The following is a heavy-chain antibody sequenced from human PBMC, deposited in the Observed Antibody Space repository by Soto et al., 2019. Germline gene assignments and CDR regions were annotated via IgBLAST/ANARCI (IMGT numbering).Heavy chain of an antibody. CDR1: GFTLSNYA. CDR3: GKTRGVEGQLVDS. CDR2: ISGSGGRI. V-gene: IGHV3-23*01. Sequence: GGSLRLSCAASGFTLSNYAMSWVRQAPGKGLEWVSTISGSGGRIYYADSVKGRFTISRDNSKNTLYLQMSSLRAGDTAVYYCGKTRGVEGQLVDSWGQGTLVTVSS. J-gene: IGHJ4*02. D-gene: IGHD6-6*01.